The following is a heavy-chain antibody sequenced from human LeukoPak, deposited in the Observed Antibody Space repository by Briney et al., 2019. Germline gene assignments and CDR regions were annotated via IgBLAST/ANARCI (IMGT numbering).Heavy chain of an antibody. Sequence: GGSLRLSCAASGFTFSSYAMSWVRQAPGKGLEWVSAISGSGGSTYYADSVKGRFTISRDNSKNTLYLQMNSLRAEDTAVYYCAIRPPHPSELLWFGEPYWGQGTLVTVSS. CDR2: ISGSGGST. CDR3: AIRPPHPSELLWFGEPY. D-gene: IGHD3-10*01. V-gene: IGHV3-23*01. CDR1: GFTFSSYA. J-gene: IGHJ4*02.